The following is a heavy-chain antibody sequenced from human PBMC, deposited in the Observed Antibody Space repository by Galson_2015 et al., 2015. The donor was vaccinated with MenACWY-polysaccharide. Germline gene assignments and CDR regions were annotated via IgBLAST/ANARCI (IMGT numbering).Heavy chain of an antibody. CDR3: ARLACPGAPYMDSYTAMYV. V-gene: IGHV1-18*01. CDR2: IGGYNGNT. J-gene: IGHJ6*02. D-gene: IGHD3/OR15-3a*01. CDR1: GYTFNTFA. Sequence: SVKVSCKASGYTFNTFAITWVRQAPGQGLEWMGWIGGYNGNTNYAHQLQGRVIMTTDTSTSTAYMELRGLRSDDTAVYYCARLACPGAPYMDSYTAMYVWAQGTLVTVSS.